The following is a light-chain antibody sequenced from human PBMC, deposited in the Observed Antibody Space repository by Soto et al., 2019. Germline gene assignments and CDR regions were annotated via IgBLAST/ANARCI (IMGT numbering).Light chain of an antibody. CDR1: QSVSTS. J-gene: IGKJ1*01. Sequence: IVFTQSPVTLAFSPGERAILSFRASQSVSTSLAWYQHKPGQAPRLFIYDASKRAPGIPARFSGSGSGTDFTLTISSLEPEDIAVYYCQVRDVWPSFGQGTKVDIK. CDR3: QVRDVWPS. V-gene: IGKV3-11*01. CDR2: DAS.